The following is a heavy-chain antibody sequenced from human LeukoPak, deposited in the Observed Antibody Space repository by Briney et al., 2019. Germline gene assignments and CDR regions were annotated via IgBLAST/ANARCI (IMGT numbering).Heavy chain of an antibody. J-gene: IGHJ4*02. CDR3: ARQGGYSGYDYSVS. D-gene: IGHD5-12*01. V-gene: IGHV4-31*03. Sequence: TLSLTCTVSDGSISSGGYYWSWIRQHPGKGLEWIGYIYYSGSTYYNPSLKSRVTISVDTSKNQFSLKLSSVTAADTAVYYCARQGGYSGYDYSVSWGQGTLVTVSS. CDR2: IYYSGST. CDR1: DGSISSGGYY.